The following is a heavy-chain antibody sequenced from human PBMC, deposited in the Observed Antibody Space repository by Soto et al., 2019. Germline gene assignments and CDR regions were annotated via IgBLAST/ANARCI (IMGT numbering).Heavy chain of an antibody. D-gene: IGHD1-7*01. V-gene: IGHV3-30*18. J-gene: IGHJ4*02. CDR3: AKDRVGGTFYTPLAF. CDR1: GLNFDNYG. CDR2: ITYDGSFQ. Sequence: EGSLSLSCQASGLNFDNYGMHWVRQAPGKGLEWVAVITYDGSFQYYADSVKGRFTISRDNSKNTLSLHLNTLKPEDTAVYHCAKDRVGGTFYTPLAFWGQGTLVTVSS.